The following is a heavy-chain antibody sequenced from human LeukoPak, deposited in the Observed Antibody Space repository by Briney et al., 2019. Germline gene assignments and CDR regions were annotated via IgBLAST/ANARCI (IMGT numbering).Heavy chain of an antibody. CDR2: ISYDGSSK. J-gene: IGHJ4*02. CDR1: GFTVSSNY. Sequence: PGGSLRLSCAASGFTVSSNYMSWVRQAPGKGLEWVAVISYDGSSKYYTDSVKGRFTISRDNSKNTLYLQMNSLRAEDTAVYYCAKDLDSVVPAAMDYWGQGTLVTVSS. D-gene: IGHD2-2*01. CDR3: AKDLDSVVPAAMDY. V-gene: IGHV3-30*18.